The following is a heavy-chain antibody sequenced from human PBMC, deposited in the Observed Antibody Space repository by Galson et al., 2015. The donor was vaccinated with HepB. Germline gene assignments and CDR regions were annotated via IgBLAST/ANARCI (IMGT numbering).Heavy chain of an antibody. CDR1: GYTFTSYY. V-gene: IGHV1-46*01. Sequence: CMASGYTFTSYYLHCVRQPPGQGLEWMGIMNPSGRSTSYAQKYQGRVTMTRDTSTSTVYMEMSSLRSEDTAVYYCARDYRGYPFDYWGQGTLVTVSS. D-gene: IGHD5-12*01. CDR3: ARDYRGYPFDY. J-gene: IGHJ4*02. CDR2: MNPSGRST.